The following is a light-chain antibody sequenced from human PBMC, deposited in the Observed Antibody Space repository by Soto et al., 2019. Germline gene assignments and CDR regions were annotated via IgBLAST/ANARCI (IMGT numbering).Light chain of an antibody. J-gene: IGLJ1*01. CDR2: EAT. CDR1: SSDIGRYNF. CDR3: TSYTITSPYV. V-gene: IGLV2-14*01. Sequence: QSVLTQPASMSGSPGQSITISCTGTSSDIGRYNFVSWYQHHPGKAPKLIIYEATKRPSGVSYRFSGSKSGNTASLTISGPQAEDEADYYCTSYTITSPYVFGTGTKSPS.